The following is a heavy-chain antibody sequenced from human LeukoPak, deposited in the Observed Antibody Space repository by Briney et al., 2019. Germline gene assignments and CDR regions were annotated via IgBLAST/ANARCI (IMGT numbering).Heavy chain of an antibody. CDR1: GITFSSYS. D-gene: IGHD2-2*01. CDR2: ISSFSGTI. J-gene: IGHJ4*02. V-gene: IGHV3-48*01. CDR3: ARSPTSWYFDY. Sequence: PGGSLRLSCVASGITFSSYSMNWVRQAPGKGLEWVSYISSFSGTINYADSVKGRFTISRDNAENSLYLQMNSLRPEDTSVYYCARSPTSWYFDYWGQGTLVTVSS.